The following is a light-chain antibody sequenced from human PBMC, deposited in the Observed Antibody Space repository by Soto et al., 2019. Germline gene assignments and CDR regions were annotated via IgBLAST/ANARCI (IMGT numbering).Light chain of an antibody. Sequence: NFMLTQPHSVSESPGKTVTISCTRSSGSIANNYMQWYQQRPGSAPTAVIHEDDQRPSGVPDRFSGSIDRSSNSASLTISGLKTEDEADYYCQSYDSTNQGVFGGGTKVTVL. J-gene: IGLJ2*01. CDR2: EDD. CDR1: SGSIANNY. CDR3: QSYDSTNQGV. V-gene: IGLV6-57*03.